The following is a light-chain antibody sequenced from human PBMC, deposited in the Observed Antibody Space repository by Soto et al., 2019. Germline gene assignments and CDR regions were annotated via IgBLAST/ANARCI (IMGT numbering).Light chain of an antibody. CDR2: DAS. CDR1: QSVGKY. J-gene: IGKJ4*01. V-gene: IGKV3-20*01. Sequence: EIVLTLSPATLSLSPGERATLSCRASQSVGKYLVWYQQKPGQAPRLLIYDASNRATGIPDRFSGSGSGTDFTLTISRLEPEDFAAYYCHQYGNLPLTFGGGAKVDI. CDR3: HQYGNLPLT.